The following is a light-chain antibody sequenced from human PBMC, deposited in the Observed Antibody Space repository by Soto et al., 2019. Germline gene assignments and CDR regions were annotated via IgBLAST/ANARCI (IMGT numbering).Light chain of an antibody. V-gene: IGKV1-39*01. CDR2: DAS. CDR1: QTIGTY. CDR3: QQSYNTPLT. J-gene: IGKJ1*01. Sequence: IEVTQSPSSLAASLGDRVTITCRASQTIGTYVNWYRQKSGAAPELLIYDASTLQSGVPSRFRGGASGTDFTLTISSLQLDDFATYYCQQSYNTPLTCGQGTKVAIK.